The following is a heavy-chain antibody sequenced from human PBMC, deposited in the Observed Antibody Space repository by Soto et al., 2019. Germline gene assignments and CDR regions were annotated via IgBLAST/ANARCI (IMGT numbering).Heavy chain of an antibody. CDR3: ARPIVVVPAATSYYYYGMDV. Sequence: QVQLVQSGAEVKKPGSSVKVSCKASGGTFSSYAISWVRQAPGQGLEWMGGIIPIFGAANYAQKFQGRVTITADESTSTAYMELSSLRSDDTAVYYCARPIVVVPAATSYYYYGMDVWGQGTTVTVSS. V-gene: IGHV1-69*01. D-gene: IGHD2-2*01. CDR2: IIPIFGAA. J-gene: IGHJ6*02. CDR1: GGTFSSYA.